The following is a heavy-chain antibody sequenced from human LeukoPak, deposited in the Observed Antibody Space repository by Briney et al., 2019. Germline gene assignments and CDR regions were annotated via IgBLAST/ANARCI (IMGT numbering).Heavy chain of an antibody. D-gene: IGHD2-2*01. CDR1: GFTFSSYW. CDR2: INSDGSST. CDR3: AKNRNQLLLLFDY. Sequence: GGSLRLSCAASGFTFSSYWMHWVRQAPGKGLAWVSRINSDGSSTTYADSVKGRFTISRDNSKNTLYLQMNSLRAEDTAVYYCAKNRNQLLLLFDYWGQGTLVTVSS. V-gene: IGHV3-74*01. J-gene: IGHJ4*02.